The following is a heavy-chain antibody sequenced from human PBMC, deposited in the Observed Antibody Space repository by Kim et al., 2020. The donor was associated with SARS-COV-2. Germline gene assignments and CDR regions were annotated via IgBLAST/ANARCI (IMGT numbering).Heavy chain of an antibody. D-gene: IGHD2-2*01. CDR3: ARDPKPGTSPYYYGMDV. J-gene: IGHJ6*02. V-gene: IGHV4-59*13. CDR1: GGSISSYY. CDR2: IYYSGST. Sequence: SETLSLTCTVSGGSISSYYWSWIRQPPGKGLEWIGYIYYSGSTNYNPSLKSRVTISVDTSKNQFSLKLSSVTAADTAVYYCARDPKPGTSPYYYGMDVWGQGTTVTVSS.